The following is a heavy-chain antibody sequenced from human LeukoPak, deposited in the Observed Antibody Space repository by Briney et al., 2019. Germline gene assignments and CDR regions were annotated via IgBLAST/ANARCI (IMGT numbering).Heavy chain of an antibody. CDR1: GGTFSSYA. CDR3: ARDTLTAGYSGYDYSDY. V-gene: IGHV1-69*04. CDR2: IIPILCIA. Sequence: ASVKVSCKASGGTFSSYAISWVRQAPGQGLEWMGRIIPILCIANYAQKFQGRGTITADKSTSTAYMELSSLRSEDTAVYYCARDTLTAGYSGYDYSDYWGQGTLVTVSS. D-gene: IGHD5-12*01. J-gene: IGHJ4*02.